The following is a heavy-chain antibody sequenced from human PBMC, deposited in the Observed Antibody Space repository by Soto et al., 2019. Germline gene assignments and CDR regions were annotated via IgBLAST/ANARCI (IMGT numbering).Heavy chain of an antibody. V-gene: IGHV3-48*03. J-gene: IGHJ6*02. CDR2: ISSSGSTI. CDR3: ARAQVATGLVGGMDV. Sequence: LRLSCAASGFTFSSYEMNWVRQAPGKGLEWVSYISSSGSTIYYADSVKGRFTISRDNAKNSLYLQMNSLRAEDTAVYYCARAQVATGLVGGMDVWGQGTTVTVSS. D-gene: IGHD5-12*01. CDR1: GFTFSSYE.